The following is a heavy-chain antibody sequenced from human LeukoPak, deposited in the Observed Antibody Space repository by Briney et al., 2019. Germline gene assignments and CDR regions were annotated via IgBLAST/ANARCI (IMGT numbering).Heavy chain of an antibody. CDR1: GFTFGNYA. J-gene: IGHJ4*02. V-gene: IGHV3-23*01. Sequence: AGGSLRLSCAASGFTFGNYAMSWVRQAPGKGLEWVSGITGGGGSTYYADSVGGRFTVSRDTSKNTLYLQMNSLRAEDTALYYCAKYQAIWRGYFDYWGQGTLVTVSS. CDR2: ITGGGGST. CDR3: AKYQAIWRGYFDY. D-gene: IGHD3-3*01.